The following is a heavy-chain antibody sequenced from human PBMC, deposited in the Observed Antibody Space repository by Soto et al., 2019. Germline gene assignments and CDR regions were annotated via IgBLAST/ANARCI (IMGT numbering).Heavy chain of an antibody. CDR2: IYPGDSDT. CDR3: ARHPTADWFSSIAVTPDY. J-gene: IGHJ4*02. Sequence: PGESLKISCKGSGYSFTSYWIGWVRQMPGKGLEWMGIIYPGDSDTRYSPSFQGQVTISADKSISTAYLQWSSLKASDTAMYYCARHPTADWFSSIAVTPDYWGQGTLATVSS. D-gene: IGHD3-9*01. V-gene: IGHV5-51*01. CDR1: GYSFTSYW.